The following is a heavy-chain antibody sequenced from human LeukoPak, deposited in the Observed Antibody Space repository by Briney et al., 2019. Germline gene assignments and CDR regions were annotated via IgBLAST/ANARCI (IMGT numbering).Heavy chain of an antibody. J-gene: IGHJ4*02. CDR1: GFTFSSYA. Sequence: PGGSLRLSCAASGFTFSSYAMHWVRQAPGKGLEWVAVISYDGSNKYYADSVKGRFTISRDNSKNTLYLQMNSLRDEDTAVYYCACDMLRGVLMAFWGQGTLVTVSS. V-gene: IGHV3-30*14. CDR2: ISYDGSNK. D-gene: IGHD3-10*01. CDR3: ACDMLRGVLMAF.